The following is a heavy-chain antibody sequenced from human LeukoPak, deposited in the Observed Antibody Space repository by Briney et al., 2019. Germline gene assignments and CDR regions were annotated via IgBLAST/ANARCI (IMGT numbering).Heavy chain of an antibody. Sequence: GGSLRLSCAASGFTFSSYAMSWVRQAPGKGLEWVSAISGSGGSTYYADSVKGRFTISRDNAKNSLYLQMNSLRAEDTAVYYCARRQDYYDSSGYYAYYYYGMDVWGQGTTVTVSS. V-gene: IGHV3-23*01. CDR1: GFTFSSYA. J-gene: IGHJ6*02. D-gene: IGHD3-22*01. CDR3: ARRQDYYDSSGYYAYYYYGMDV. CDR2: ISGSGGST.